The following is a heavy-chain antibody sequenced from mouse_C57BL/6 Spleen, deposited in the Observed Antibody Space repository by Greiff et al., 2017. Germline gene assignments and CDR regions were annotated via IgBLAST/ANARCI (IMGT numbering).Heavy chain of an antibody. CDR1: GYSFTDYN. CDR3: ARGGLRDWYFDV. V-gene: IGHV1-39*01. CDR2: INPNYGTT. Sequence: EVKLVESGPELVKPGASVKISCKASGYSFTDYNMNWVKQSNGKSLEWIGVINPNYGTTSYNQKFKGKATLTVDQSSSTAYMQLNSLTSEDSAVYYCARGGLRDWYFDVWGTGTTVTVSS. D-gene: IGHD3-1*01. J-gene: IGHJ1*03.